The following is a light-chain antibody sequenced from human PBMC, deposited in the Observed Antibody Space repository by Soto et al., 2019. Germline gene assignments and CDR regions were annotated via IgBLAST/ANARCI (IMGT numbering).Light chain of an antibody. V-gene: IGKV1-5*03. J-gene: IGKJ1*01. CDR2: KAS. CDR3: QQYNSYSWT. Sequence: DIQMTQSPSTLSGSVGDRVTITCRASQTISSWLAWYQQKPGKAPKLLIYKASVLQNGVPSRFSGSGSGTEFTLAISSLQPDDFATYYCQQYNSYSWTFGQGTKVDIK. CDR1: QTISSW.